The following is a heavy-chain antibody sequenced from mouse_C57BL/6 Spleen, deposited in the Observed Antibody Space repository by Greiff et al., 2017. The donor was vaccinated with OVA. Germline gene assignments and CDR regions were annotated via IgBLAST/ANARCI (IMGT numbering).Heavy chain of an antibody. Sequence: EVKLQESGPGLVKPSQSLSLTCSVTGYSITSGYYWNWIRQFPGNKLEWMGYISYDGSNNYNPSLKNRISITRDTSKNQFFLKLNSVTTEDTATYYCAREDESVYYGNYTWFAYWGQGTLVTVSA. D-gene: IGHD2-1*01. J-gene: IGHJ3*01. CDR3: AREDESVYYGNYTWFAY. CDR1: GYSITSGYY. V-gene: IGHV3-6*01. CDR2: ISYDGSN.